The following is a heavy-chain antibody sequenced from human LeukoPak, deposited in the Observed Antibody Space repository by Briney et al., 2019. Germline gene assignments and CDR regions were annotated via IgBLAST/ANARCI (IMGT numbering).Heavy chain of an antibody. J-gene: IGHJ4*02. Sequence: SVKVSCKASGGTFSSYAISWVRQAPGQGLEWMGGIIPIFGTANYAQKFQGRVTITADKSTSTAYMELSSLRSEDTAVYYCARASLAYGTNQYYFDYWGQGTLVTVSS. CDR1: GGTFSSYA. V-gene: IGHV1-69*06. D-gene: IGHD1-1*01. CDR2: IIPIFGTA. CDR3: ARASLAYGTNQYYFDY.